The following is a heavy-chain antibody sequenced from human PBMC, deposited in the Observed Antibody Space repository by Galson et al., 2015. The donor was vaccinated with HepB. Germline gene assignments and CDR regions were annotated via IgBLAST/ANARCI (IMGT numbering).Heavy chain of an antibody. CDR1: GFTSTSFP. V-gene: IGHV3-23*01. CDR2: ISPGGSST. Sequence: SLRLSCAASGFTSTSFPMGWVRQAPGKGLEWVSSISPGGSSTYYADSVKGRFTISRDKFKNTLFLQMSSLRVEDTAVYYCAKEKGVRGTYDYWGQGTLVTVSS. J-gene: IGHJ4*02. D-gene: IGHD1-14*01. CDR3: AKEKGVRGTYDY.